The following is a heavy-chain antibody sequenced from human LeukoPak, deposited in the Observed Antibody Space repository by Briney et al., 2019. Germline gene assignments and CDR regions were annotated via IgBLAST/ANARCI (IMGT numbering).Heavy chain of an antibody. J-gene: IGHJ4*02. CDR1: GYTFTGYY. D-gene: IGHD2-15*01. V-gene: IGHV1-2*02. CDR3: ARERTLTSCYDY. Sequence: AAVKVSCKASGYTFTGYYMHWVRQAPGQGLEWMGWINPNSGGTNYAQKFQGRVTMTRDTSISTAYMELSRLRSDDTAVYYCARERTLTSCYDYWGQGTLVTVSS. CDR2: INPNSGGT.